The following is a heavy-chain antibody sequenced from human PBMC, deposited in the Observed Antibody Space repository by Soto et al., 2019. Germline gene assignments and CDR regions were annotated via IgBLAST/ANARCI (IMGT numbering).Heavy chain of an antibody. D-gene: IGHD6-13*01. J-gene: IGHJ4*02. CDR2: ISSSGSTI. CDR1: GFTFSSYE. V-gene: IGHV3-48*03. Sequence: EVPLVESGGGLVQPGGSLRLSCAASGFTFSSYEMNWVRQAPGQGLEWVSYISSSGSTIYYADSVKGRFTISRDNAKNSLYLQMNSLRAEDTVVYYCARDDVAAASCPVDYWGQGTLVTVSS. CDR3: ARDDVAAASCPVDY.